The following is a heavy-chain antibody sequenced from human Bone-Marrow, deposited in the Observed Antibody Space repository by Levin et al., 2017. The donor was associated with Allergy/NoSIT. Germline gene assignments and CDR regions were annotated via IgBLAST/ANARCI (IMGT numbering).Heavy chain of an antibody. CDR3: ARPAPFQLLSGFDP. D-gene: IGHD2-2*01. Sequence: ASVKVSCKASGYTFTGYYMHWVRQAPGQGLEWMGWINPNSGGTNYAQKFQGRVTMTRDTSISTAYMELSRLRSDDTAVYYCARPAPFQLLSGFDPWGQGTLVTVSS. CDR1: GYTFTGYY. J-gene: IGHJ5*02. V-gene: IGHV1-2*02. CDR2: INPNSGGT.